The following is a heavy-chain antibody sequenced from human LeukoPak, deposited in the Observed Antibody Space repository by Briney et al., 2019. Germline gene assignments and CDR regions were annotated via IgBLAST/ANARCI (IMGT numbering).Heavy chain of an antibody. D-gene: IGHD3-9*01. CDR1: GFSFSAYA. Sequence: GGSLRLSCSASGFSFSAYAMHWVRQAPGRGLEYVSAIGPSGTSTYFADSVKGRFTISRDNSTNTVYLQMSSLRTEDTAVYFCTGSTTGYYSYWGQGTLVTVSS. V-gene: IGHV3-64D*06. CDR3: TGSTTGYYSY. CDR2: IGPSGTST. J-gene: IGHJ4*02.